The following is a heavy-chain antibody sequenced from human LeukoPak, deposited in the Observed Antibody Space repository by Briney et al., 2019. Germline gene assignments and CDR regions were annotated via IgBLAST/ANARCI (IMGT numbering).Heavy chain of an antibody. D-gene: IGHD2-15*01. V-gene: IGHV1-8*01. CDR3: ARGAPGSYCSGGSCPYFDY. J-gene: IGHJ4*02. Sequence: EASVKVSCKASGYTFTSYDVNWVRQATGQGLEWMGWVNPNSGHTGYAQKFQGRVTMTTNTSISTAYMELSSLRSEDTAVYYCARGAPGSYCSGGSCPYFDYWGQGTLVSVSS. CDR2: VNPNSGHT. CDR1: GYTFTSYD.